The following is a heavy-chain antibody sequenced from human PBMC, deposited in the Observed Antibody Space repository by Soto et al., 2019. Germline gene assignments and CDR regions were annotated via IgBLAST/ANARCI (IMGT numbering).Heavy chain of an antibody. CDR3: ARAWSVYDSPFDY. CDR2: IIPILGIA. CDR1: GGTFSSYT. V-gene: IGHV1-69*02. D-gene: IGHD5-12*01. Sequence: QVQLVQSGAEVKKPGSSVKVSCKASGGTFSSYTISWVRQAPGQGLEWMGRIIPILGIANYAQKFQGRVTITADKSTSTAYMELSSLRSEDTAVYYCARAWSVYDSPFDYWGQGTLVTVSS. J-gene: IGHJ4*02.